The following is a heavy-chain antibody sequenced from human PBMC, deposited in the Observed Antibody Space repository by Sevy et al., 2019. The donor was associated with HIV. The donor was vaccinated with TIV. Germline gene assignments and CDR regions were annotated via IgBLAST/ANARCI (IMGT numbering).Heavy chain of an antibody. D-gene: IGHD1-26*01. Sequence: ASVKVSCKASGYTFTDYYMHWVRQAPGQGLEWMGWFNPNNGDSRSAQKFQGRVTLTGDMSLSTAYMEPSRLRSDDTAIYFCTRDDIYTHPWEFDWWGHGALVTVSS. CDR3: TRDDIYTHPWEFDW. J-gene: IGHJ4*01. CDR2: FNPNNGDS. V-gene: IGHV1-2*02. CDR1: GYTFTDYY.